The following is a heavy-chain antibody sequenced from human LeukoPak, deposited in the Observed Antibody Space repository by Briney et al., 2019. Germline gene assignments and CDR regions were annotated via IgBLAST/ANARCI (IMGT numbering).Heavy chain of an antibody. V-gene: IGHV4-59*08. CDR1: GGSISGYH. CDR2: ISYSGIT. Sequence: SETLSLTCIVSGGSISGYHWGWIRQPPGKGLEWIGYISYSGITNYNPSLKSRVSMSVDTSKNQFSLRLSSVTAADTAVYFCAIRDYSGILPCAFDVWGQGTLVAVSS. D-gene: IGHD4-23*01. J-gene: IGHJ3*01. CDR3: AIRDYSGILPCAFDV.